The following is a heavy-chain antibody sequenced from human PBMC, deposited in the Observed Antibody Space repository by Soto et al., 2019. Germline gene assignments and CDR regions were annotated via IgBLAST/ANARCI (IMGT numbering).Heavy chain of an antibody. CDR3: VRGGWLADAFDI. J-gene: IGHJ3*02. Sequence: QVQLVESGGGVVQPGRTLRPSCAVAGFTFSSYGMHWVRQAPGKGLEWVAGVSYDGRDEFYADSVRGRFTVSRDAARDSSYLQMTLLRDDDTAMYYCVRGGWLADAFDIWGQGTRVTVSS. D-gene: IGHD5-12*01. CDR1: GFTFSSYG. CDR2: VSYDGRDE. V-gene: IGHV3-30*03.